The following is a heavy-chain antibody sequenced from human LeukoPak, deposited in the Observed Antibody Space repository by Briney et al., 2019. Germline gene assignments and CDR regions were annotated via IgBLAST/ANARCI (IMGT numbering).Heavy chain of an antibody. V-gene: IGHV3-20*04. CDR1: GFTFDDYG. D-gene: IGHD5-18*01. Sequence: GGSLRLSCAASGFTFDDYGMRWVRQTPGKGLEWVSAINWYCGSTDYADSVKGRFNISRDNAKNSLYLQMNSLRAEDTAVYYCARDLSGYSPPNYYYYYYMDVWGKGTTVTISS. CDR2: INWYCGST. J-gene: IGHJ6*03. CDR3: ARDLSGYSPPNYYYYYYMDV.